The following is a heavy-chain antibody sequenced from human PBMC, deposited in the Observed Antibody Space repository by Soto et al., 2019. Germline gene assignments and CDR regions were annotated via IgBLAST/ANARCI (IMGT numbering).Heavy chain of an antibody. CDR1: GFTFDDYA. J-gene: IGHJ4*02. V-gene: IGHV3-9*01. D-gene: IGHD3-9*01. Sequence: EVQLVESGGGLVQPGRSLRLSCAASGFTFDDYAMHWVRQAPGKCLEWVSGISWNSGSIGYADSVKGRFTISRDNAKNSLYLQMNSLRAEDTALYYCAKVLRYFDWLPLDYWGQGTLVTVSS. CDR3: AKVLRYFDWLPLDY. CDR2: ISWNSGSI.